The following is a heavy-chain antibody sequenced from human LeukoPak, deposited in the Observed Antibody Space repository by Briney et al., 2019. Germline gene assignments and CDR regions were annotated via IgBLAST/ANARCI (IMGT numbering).Heavy chain of an antibody. V-gene: IGHV3-48*04. D-gene: IGHD2-2*03. J-gene: IGHJ4*02. CDR1: GFTFSSYS. CDR2: ISSSGSTI. CDR3: ARDPLDNFVY. Sequence: GGSLRLSCAASGFTFSSYSMNWVRQAPGKGLEWVSYISSSGSTIYYADSVKGRFTISRDNAKNSLYLQMNSLRAEDTAVYYCARDPLDNFVYWGQGTLVTVSS.